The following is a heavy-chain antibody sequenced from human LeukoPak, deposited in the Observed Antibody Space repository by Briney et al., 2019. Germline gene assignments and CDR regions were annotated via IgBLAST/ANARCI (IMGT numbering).Heavy chain of an antibody. J-gene: IGHJ6*02. CDR2: ITPIFGTA. CDR1: GGTFSSYA. CDR3: ARDQITGTNYNYYYYYGMDV. D-gene: IGHD1-7*01. Sequence: SVKVSCKASGGTFSSYAISWVRQAPGQGLEWMGGITPIFGTANYAQKFQGRVTIIADESTSTAYMELSSLRSEDTAVYYCARDQITGTNYNYYYYYGMDVWGQGTLVTVPS. V-gene: IGHV1-69*13.